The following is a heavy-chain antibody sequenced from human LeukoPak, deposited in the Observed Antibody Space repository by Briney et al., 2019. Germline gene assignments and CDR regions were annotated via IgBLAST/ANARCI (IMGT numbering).Heavy chain of an antibody. D-gene: IGHD3-16*01. CDR2: IYSGDST. V-gene: IGHV3-66*02. CDR1: GFTVSNNY. Sequence: GGSLRLSCAASGFTVSNNYMSWVRQAPGNGLEWVSVIYSGDSTYYVESVKGRFTISRDNSKNTLFLQMNRLRAEDTAVYYCAGRRVLDASFDYWGQGTLVTVSS. CDR3: AGRRVLDASFDY. J-gene: IGHJ4*02.